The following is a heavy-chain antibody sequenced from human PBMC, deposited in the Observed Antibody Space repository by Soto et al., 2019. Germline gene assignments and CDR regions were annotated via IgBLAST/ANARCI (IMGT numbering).Heavy chain of an antibody. CDR2: IYYSGST. V-gene: IGHV4-59*02. Sequence: SETLSLTCTVSGGSVSSYYWSWIRQSPGKGLEWIGYIYYSGSTKYKPSLKSRVTISVDTSKNQFSLKLSSVTAADTAVYYCARVTSGTGSDAFDIWGQGTMVTVSS. CDR1: GGSVSSYY. CDR3: ARVTSGTGSDAFDI. D-gene: IGHD7-27*01. J-gene: IGHJ3*02.